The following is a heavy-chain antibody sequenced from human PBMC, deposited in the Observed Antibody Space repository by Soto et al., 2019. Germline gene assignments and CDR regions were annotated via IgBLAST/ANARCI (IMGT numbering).Heavy chain of an antibody. D-gene: IGHD2-8*02. CDR3: VRDGCTGNGCPWRFDL. Sequence: PGGSLRLSCVASGFSFSSYWMSWVRQAPGKGLEWVGNIRRDGNEKFYVDSVKGRFTISRDNSKNSLYLQMNSLSAGDTALYYCVRDGCTGNGCPWRFDLCGQGTLVTVSS. J-gene: IGHJ5*02. V-gene: IGHV3-7*01. CDR1: GFSFSSYW. CDR2: IRRDGNEK.